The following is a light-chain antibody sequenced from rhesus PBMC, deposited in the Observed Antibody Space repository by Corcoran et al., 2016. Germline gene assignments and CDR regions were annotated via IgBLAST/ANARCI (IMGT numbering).Light chain of an antibody. Sequence: DIQMTQSPSSLSASVGDRVTITCRASQGISSWLAWSQPKPGKAPKLLIYKASSLQSGVPSRFRGSGSGTEFTLTISSLQPEDCATYYGQQYNSAPYSFGQGTKVEIK. CDR1: QGISSW. CDR2: KAS. J-gene: IGKJ2*01. CDR3: QQYNSAPYS. V-gene: IGKV1-21*01.